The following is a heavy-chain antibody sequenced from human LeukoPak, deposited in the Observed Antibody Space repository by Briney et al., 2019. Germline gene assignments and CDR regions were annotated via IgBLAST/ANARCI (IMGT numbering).Heavy chain of an antibody. Sequence: ASVKVSCKASGYTFTSYAMNWVRQAPGQGLEWMGWINTNTGNPTYAQGFTGRFVFSLDTSVSTAYLQISSLKAEDTAVYYCARDINPLRYSSGWKDAFDIWGQGTMVTVSS. J-gene: IGHJ3*02. CDR2: INTNTGNP. D-gene: IGHD6-19*01. CDR3: ARDINPLRYSSGWKDAFDI. V-gene: IGHV7-4-1*02. CDR1: GYTFTSYA.